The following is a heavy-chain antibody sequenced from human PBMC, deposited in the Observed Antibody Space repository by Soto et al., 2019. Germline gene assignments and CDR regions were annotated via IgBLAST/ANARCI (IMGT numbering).Heavy chain of an antibody. CDR1: GFTFSSYA. CDR3: ARVPYGYDSSGYYYGVNERGLGYYYYYGMDV. CDR2: ISYDGSNK. D-gene: IGHD3-22*01. J-gene: IGHJ6*02. V-gene: IGHV3-30-3*01. Sequence: GGSLRLSCAASGFTFSSYAMHWVRQAPGKGLEWVAVISYDGSNKYYADSVKGRFTISRDNSKTTLNLEMNGLGAEETVVYYCARVPYGYDSSGYYYGVNERGLGYYYYYGMDVWGQGTTVTVSS.